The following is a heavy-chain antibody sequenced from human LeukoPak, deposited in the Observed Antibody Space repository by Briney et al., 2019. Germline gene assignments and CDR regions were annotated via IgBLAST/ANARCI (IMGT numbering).Heavy chain of an antibody. J-gene: IGHJ6*03. V-gene: IGHV1-69*05. Sequence: GASVKVSCKAFGGTFSSAAISWVRQAPGQGLEWMGRIIPIFGTANYAQKFQGRVTITTDESTSTAYMELSSLRSEDTAVYYCARDLVVVVAGYYYYYMDVWGKGTTVTVSS. CDR3: ARDLVVVVAGYYYYYMDV. CDR2: IIPIFGTA. CDR1: GGTFSSAA. D-gene: IGHD2-15*01.